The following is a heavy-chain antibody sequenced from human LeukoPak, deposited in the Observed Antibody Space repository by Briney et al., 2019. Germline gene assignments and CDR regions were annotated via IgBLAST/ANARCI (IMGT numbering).Heavy chain of an antibody. CDR1: GGTFSSYA. D-gene: IGHD5-12*01. J-gene: IGHJ4*02. CDR2: IIPIFGTA. CDR3: ARDGNIVANRAPYYFDY. V-gene: IGHV1-69*13. Sequence: SVKVSCKAYGGTFSSYAISWVRQAPGQGLEWMGGIIPIFGTANYAQKFQGRVTITADESTSTAYMQLSSLRSEDTAVYYCARDGNIVANRAPYYFDYWGQGTLVTVSS.